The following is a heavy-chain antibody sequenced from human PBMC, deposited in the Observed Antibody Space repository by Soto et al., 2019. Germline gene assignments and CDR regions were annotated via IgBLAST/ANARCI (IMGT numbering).Heavy chain of an antibody. V-gene: IGHV4-61*01. D-gene: IGHD5-12*01. J-gene: IGHJ6*02. CDR3: AASAPPATNYYYAMDV. Sequence: SETLSLTCTVSGGSVSSGSFYWSWIRRPPGKGLEWIGYFYDSGSTNYNPSLRSRVTMSVDTSKNQFSLKLSSVTTADTAVYYCAASAPPATNYYYAMDVWGQGTTVTVSS. CDR2: FYDSGST. CDR1: GGSVSSGSFY.